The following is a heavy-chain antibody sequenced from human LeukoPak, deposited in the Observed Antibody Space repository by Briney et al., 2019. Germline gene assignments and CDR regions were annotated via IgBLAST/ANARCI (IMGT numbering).Heavy chain of an antibody. D-gene: IGHD3-9*01. Sequence: PSETLSLTCTVSGGSISSHYWSWIRQPPGKGLEWIGYICYSGSTNYNPSLKSRVTISVDTSKNQFSLKLSSVTAADTAVYYCARGHDILTGVTPIWGQGTMVTVSS. CDR1: GGSISSHY. CDR2: ICYSGST. J-gene: IGHJ3*02. CDR3: ARGHDILTGVTPI. V-gene: IGHV4-59*11.